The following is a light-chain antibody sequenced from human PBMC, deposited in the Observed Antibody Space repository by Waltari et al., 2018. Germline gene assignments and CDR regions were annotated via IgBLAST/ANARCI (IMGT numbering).Light chain of an antibody. CDR1: LSILHSSQNKNY. V-gene: IGKV4-1*01. CDR3: QQYFSSPLS. Sequence: DIVMTQSPDSLSVSLGERATINCKSSLSILHSSQNKNYLAWYQQKSGQSPKLLIYAASTRESGVPDRFSGSGSGTDFTRTISGLQAEDVAVYYCQQYFSSPLSFGPGTKVDIK. CDR2: AAS. J-gene: IGKJ3*01.